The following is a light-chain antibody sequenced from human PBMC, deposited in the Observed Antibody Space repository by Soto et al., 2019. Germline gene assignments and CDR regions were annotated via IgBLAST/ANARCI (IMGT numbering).Light chain of an antibody. CDR1: QSVSSGY. CDR2: GAA. J-gene: IGKJ1*01. CDR3: QQYGTSPWT. Sequence: ENVLTQSPGTLSLSPGERATLSCRASQSVSSGYLAWYQKKPGRAPRLLIYGAATRATGIPDRFSGSGSGTDFTLTISRLEPEDFAVYHCQQYGTSPWTFGQGTKVEIK. V-gene: IGKV3-20*01.